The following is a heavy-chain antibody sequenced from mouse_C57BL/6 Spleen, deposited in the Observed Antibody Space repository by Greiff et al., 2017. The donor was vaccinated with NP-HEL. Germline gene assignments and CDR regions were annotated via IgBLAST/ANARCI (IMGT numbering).Heavy chain of an antibody. J-gene: IGHJ4*01. CDR1: GYTFTSYT. D-gene: IGHD2-3*01. V-gene: IGHV1-4*01. Sequence: QVQLKESGAELARPGASVKMSCKASGYTFTSYTMHWVKQRPGQGLEWIGYINPSSGYTKYNQKFKDKATLTADKSSSTAYMQLSSLTSEDSAVYYCARSNDGYYGAMDYWGQGTSVTVSS. CDR3: ARSNDGYYGAMDY. CDR2: INPSSGYT.